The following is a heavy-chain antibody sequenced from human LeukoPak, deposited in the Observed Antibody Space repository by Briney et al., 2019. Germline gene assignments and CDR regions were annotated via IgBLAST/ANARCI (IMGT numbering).Heavy chain of an antibody. CDR3: ARDDRNWGYFDY. D-gene: IGHD1-14*01. V-gene: IGHV4-59*01. CDR1: GGSISSYY. Sequence: SSETLSPTCTVSGGSISSYYWSWIRQPPGKGLEWIGYIYYSGSTNYNPSLKSRVTISVDTSKNQFSLKLSSVTAADTAVYYCARDDRNWGYFDYWGQGTLVTVSS. CDR2: IYYSGST. J-gene: IGHJ4*02.